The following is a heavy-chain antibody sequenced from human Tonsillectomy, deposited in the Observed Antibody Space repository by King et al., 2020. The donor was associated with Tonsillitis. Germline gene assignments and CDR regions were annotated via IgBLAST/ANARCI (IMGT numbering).Heavy chain of an antibody. D-gene: IGHD3-3*01. CDR1: GFTFSHYW. V-gene: IGHV3-74*01. CDR3: ARQIGVVSWYH. CDR2: TNIDGSIT. J-gene: IGHJ5*02. Sequence: VQLVESGGGLVQPGGSLRLSCAASGFTFSHYWMHWVRLAPGKGLVWVSRTNIDGSITHYADSVKGRFTISRDNAKSTLYLQMNSLRAEDTAVYYCARQIGVVSWYHWGQGTLVTVSS.